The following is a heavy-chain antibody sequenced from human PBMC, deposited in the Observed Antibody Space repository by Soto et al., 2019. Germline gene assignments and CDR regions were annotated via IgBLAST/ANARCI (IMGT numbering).Heavy chain of an antibody. CDR1: GGSISSYY. Sequence: SETLSLTCTVSGGSISSYYWSWIRQPPGKGLEWIGYIYYSGSTNYNPSLKSRVTISVDTSKNQFSLKLSSVTAADTAVYYCARTLTIFGVANWFDPWGQGTLVTVSS. D-gene: IGHD3-3*01. CDR3: ARTLTIFGVANWFDP. CDR2: IYYSGST. J-gene: IGHJ5*02. V-gene: IGHV4-59*08.